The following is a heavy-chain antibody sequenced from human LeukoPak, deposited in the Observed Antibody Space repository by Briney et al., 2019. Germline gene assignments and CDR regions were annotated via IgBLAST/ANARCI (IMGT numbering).Heavy chain of an antibody. CDR3: ARASRGDVGGVDS. V-gene: IGHV4-59*01. Sequence: SETLSLTCTVSGGSISNYYWNWIRQPPGKGLEWIGYTYYSGNTNYNPSLKSRVTISIDTSKNQFSLKLGSVTAADTAVYYCARASRGDVGGVDSWGQGTLVTVSS. CDR1: GGSISNYY. CDR2: TYYSGNT. J-gene: IGHJ5*02. D-gene: IGHD3-10*01.